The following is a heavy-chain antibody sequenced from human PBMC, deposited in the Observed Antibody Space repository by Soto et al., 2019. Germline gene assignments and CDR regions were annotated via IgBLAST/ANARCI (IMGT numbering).Heavy chain of an antibody. CDR3: AKARSGGFGHNHYYGMDV. J-gene: IGHJ6*02. CDR1: GFTFSSYA. D-gene: IGHD3-10*01. V-gene: IGHV3-23*01. Sequence: GGSLRLSCAASGFTFSSYAMSWVRQAPGKGLEWVSAVSASGGGTYYADSVKGRFTISRDNSRNTLYLQMNSLRAEDTAVYYCAKARSGGFGHNHYYGMDVWGQGTPVTVSS. CDR2: VSASGGGT.